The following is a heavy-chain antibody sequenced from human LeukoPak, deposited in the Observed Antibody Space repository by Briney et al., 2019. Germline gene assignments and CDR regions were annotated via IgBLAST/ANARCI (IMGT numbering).Heavy chain of an antibody. J-gene: IGHJ2*01. D-gene: IGHD4-17*01. CDR1: GFTVSSNY. CDR3: ARDFLYGDHEGYFDL. CDR2: IYSGGST. V-gene: IGHV3-53*01. Sequence: GGSLRLSCAASGFTVSSNYMSWVRQAPGKGLEWVSVIYSGGSTYYADSVKGRFTISRDNSENTLYLQMNSLRAEDTVVYYCARDFLYGDHEGYFDLWGRGTLVTVSS.